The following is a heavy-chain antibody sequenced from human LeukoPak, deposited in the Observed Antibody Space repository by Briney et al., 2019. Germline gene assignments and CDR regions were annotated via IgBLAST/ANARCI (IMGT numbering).Heavy chain of an antibody. D-gene: IGHD3-22*01. Sequence: GSVTVSCKASGDTFTGYYMHWVRQAPGEGLEWMGWINPNRGGTNYAQTFQGRGTMTSYTSISTAYMALSRLRSDNTAVYYCARAADPYYYDSSGYYLEYFHHWGQGTLVTVSS. CDR1: GDTFTGYY. J-gene: IGHJ1*01. CDR2: INPNRGGT. V-gene: IGHV1-2*02. CDR3: ARAADPYYYDSSGYYLEYFHH.